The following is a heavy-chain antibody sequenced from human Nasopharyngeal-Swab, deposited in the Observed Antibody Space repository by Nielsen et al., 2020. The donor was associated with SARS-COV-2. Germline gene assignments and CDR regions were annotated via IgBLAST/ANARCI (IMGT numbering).Heavy chain of an antibody. Sequence: GESLKISCAASGFTFSSYWMSWVRQAPGKGLEWVANIKQDGSEKYYVDSVKSRFTISRDNAKNSLYLQMNSLGAEDTAVYYCARDMVRFPGRYYGMDVWGQGTTVTVSS. V-gene: IGHV3-7*01. CDR2: IKQDGSEK. J-gene: IGHJ6*02. CDR1: GFTFSSYW. CDR3: ARDMVRFPGRYYGMDV. D-gene: IGHD3-3*01.